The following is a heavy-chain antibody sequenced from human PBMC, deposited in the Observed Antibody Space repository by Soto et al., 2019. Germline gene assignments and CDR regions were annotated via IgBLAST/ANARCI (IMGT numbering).Heavy chain of an antibody. CDR3: AKTGPYDILTYWYFDL. CDR2: IYYSGTT. CDR1: GGSFSGYY. Sequence: SETLSLTCSVSGGSFSGYYWGWIRQPPGKGLEWIGSIYYSGTTYYNPSLESRVTISIDTSKNQFSLKVSSLTAADTAVYYCAKTGPYDILTYWYFDLWGRGTLVTISS. D-gene: IGHD3-9*01. J-gene: IGHJ2*01. V-gene: IGHV4-39*01.